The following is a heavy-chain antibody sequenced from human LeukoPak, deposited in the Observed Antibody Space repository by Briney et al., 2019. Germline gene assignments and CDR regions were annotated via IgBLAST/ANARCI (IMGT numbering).Heavy chain of an antibody. J-gene: IGHJ4*02. CDR1: GFTFSSYG. D-gene: IGHD6-19*01. V-gene: IGHV3-33*01. CDR3: ARDSGLVTEYSDY. CDR2: IWYDGSNK. Sequence: GGSLRLSCAASGFTFSSYGMHWVRQAPGKGLEWVAVIWYDGSNKYYADSVKGRFTISRDNSKNTLYLQMNSLRAEDTAVYYCARDSGLVTEYSDYWGQGTLVTVSS.